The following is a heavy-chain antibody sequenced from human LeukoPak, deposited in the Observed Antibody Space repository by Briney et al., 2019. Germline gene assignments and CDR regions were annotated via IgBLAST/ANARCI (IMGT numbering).Heavy chain of an antibody. CDR1: GYTFTSYD. D-gene: IGHD2-15*01. CDR3: AREWYGQAFDI. Sequence: ASVKVSCKASGYTFTSYDINWVRQATGQGLEWMGWMNPNSGNTGYAQKFQGRVTITADESTSTAYMELSSLRSEDTAVYYCAREWYGQAFDIWGQGTMVTVSS. V-gene: IGHV1-8*03. J-gene: IGHJ3*02. CDR2: MNPNSGNT.